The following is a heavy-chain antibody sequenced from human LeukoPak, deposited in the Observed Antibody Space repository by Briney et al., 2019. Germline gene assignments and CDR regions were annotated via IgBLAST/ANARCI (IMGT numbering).Heavy chain of an antibody. CDR2: IYYTGTT. CDR3: ARLLYYDSSGYPDTFDI. CDR1: GGSISPNY. V-gene: IGHV4-59*01. J-gene: IGHJ3*02. Sequence: SETLSLTCTVSGGSISPNYWTWIRQSPGKGLEWIGFIYYTGTTNYNPSLKSRVTISIDTSKSRFSLKLSTLTAADTAVYYCARLLYYDSSGYPDTFDIWGQGTMVTVSS. D-gene: IGHD3-22*01.